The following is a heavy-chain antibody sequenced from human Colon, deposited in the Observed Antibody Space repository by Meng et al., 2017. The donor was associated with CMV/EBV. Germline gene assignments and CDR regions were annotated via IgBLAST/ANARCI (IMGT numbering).Heavy chain of an antibody. CDR1: GFTFDDYG. CDR3: ARDGRGAYFRGPGMDV. J-gene: IGHJ6*02. CDR2: INWNGGST. V-gene: IGHV3-20*04. D-gene: IGHD2/OR15-2a*01. Sequence: GASLKISCAASGFTFDDYGMSWVRQAPGKGLEWVSGINWNGGSTGYADSVKGRFTISRDNAKNSLYLQMNSLRAEDTALYYCARDGRGAYFRGPGMDVWGQGTTVTVSS.